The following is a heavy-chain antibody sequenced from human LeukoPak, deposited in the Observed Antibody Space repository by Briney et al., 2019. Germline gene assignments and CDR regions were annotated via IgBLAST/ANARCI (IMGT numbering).Heavy chain of an antibody. CDR1: GYTFTGYY. D-gene: IGHD6-19*01. Sequence: ASVKVSCKASGYTFTGYYMHWVRQAPGQGLEWMGWINPNSGGINYAQKFQGRVTMTRDTSISTAYMELSRLRSDDTAVYYCARDPLQWLVQYYFDYWGQGTLVTVSS. J-gene: IGHJ4*02. CDR3: ARDPLQWLVQYYFDY. V-gene: IGHV1-2*02. CDR2: INPNSGGI.